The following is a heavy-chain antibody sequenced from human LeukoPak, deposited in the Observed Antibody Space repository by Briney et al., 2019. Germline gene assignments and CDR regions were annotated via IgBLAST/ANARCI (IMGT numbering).Heavy chain of an antibody. CDR2: INHSGST. D-gene: IGHD3-22*01. CDR3: ARGRRPITMIVVVKNYFDY. J-gene: IGHJ4*02. V-gene: IGHV4-34*01. Sequence: SETLSLTCAVYSGSFSGYYWSWIRQPPGKGLEWIGEINHSGSTNYNPSLKSRVTTSVDTSKNQFPLKLSSVTAADTAVYHCARGRRPITMIVVVKNYFDYWGQGTLVTVSS. CDR1: SGSFSGYY.